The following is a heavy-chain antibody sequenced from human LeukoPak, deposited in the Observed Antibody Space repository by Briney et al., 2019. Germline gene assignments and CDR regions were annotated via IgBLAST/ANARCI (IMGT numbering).Heavy chain of an antibody. CDR1: GFTFSSYA. CDR3: ARDDSHRFDY. Sequence: PGGSLRLSCAASGFTFSSYAMHWVRQAPGKGLEWVAVISYDGSNKYYADSVEGRFTISRDNSKNTLYLQMNSLRAEDTAVYYCARDDSHRFDYWGQGTLVTVSS. D-gene: IGHD2-21*01. CDR2: ISYDGSNK. V-gene: IGHV3-30*04. J-gene: IGHJ4*02.